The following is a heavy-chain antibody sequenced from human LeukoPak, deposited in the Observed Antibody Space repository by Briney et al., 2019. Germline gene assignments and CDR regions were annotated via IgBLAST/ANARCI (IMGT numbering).Heavy chain of an antibody. V-gene: IGHV3-30*02. CDR3: TRFEADY. D-gene: IGHD3-10*01. CDR2: IRYDGSNK. J-gene: IGHJ4*02. CDR1: GFTFSNYG. Sequence: GGSLRLSCAASGFTFSNYGMHWVRQAPGKGLEWVAFIRYDGSNKYYADSVEGRFTISRDNSKNTLYMQMNSLRVEDTAVYYCTRFEADYWGQGTLVTVSS.